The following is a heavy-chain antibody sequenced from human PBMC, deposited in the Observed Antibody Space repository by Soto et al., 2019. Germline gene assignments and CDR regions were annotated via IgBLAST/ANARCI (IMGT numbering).Heavy chain of an antibody. CDR1: GFTFSSYA. CDR3: ASRSSGWYFVY. J-gene: IGHJ4*02. Sequence: EVQLLESGGGLVQPGGSLRLSCAASGFTFSSYAMSWVRQAPGKGLEWVAIISGSGGSTYYADSVKGRFTISRDNSKNTLYLQMNRLRAEDRAVYYCASRSSGWYFVYWGQGTLVTVSS. V-gene: IGHV3-23*01. D-gene: IGHD6-19*01. CDR2: ISGSGGST.